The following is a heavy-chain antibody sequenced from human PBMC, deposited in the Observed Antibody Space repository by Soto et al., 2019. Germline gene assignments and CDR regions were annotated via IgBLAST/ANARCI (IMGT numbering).Heavy chain of an antibody. CDR3: ARDHVGGGLTLEY. V-gene: IGHV3-11*01. CDR2: ISNSGRIT. CDR1: GFIFSDYY. D-gene: IGHD1-26*01. J-gene: IGHJ4*02. Sequence: QVHLEESGGGLVKPGGSLRLSCTAYGFIFSDYYMSWIRQAPGKGLEWVSDISNSGRITHHADSVEGRFTISRDNAKDSSYLPMQCLRPEDSAIYYWARDHVGGGLTLEYWCKGTMVTVSS.